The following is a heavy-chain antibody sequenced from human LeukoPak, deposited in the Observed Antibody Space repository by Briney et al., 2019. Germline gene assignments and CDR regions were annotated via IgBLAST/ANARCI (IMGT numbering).Heavy chain of an antibody. Sequence: SETLSLTCTVSGGSISSYYWSWIRQPAGKGLEWIGRIYTSGSTDYNPSLKSRVTMSVDTSKHQFSLKLSSVTAADTAVYYCARSSGPLDAFDIWGQGTMVTVSS. J-gene: IGHJ3*02. CDR2: IYTSGST. CDR3: ARSSGPLDAFDI. CDR1: GGSISSYY. V-gene: IGHV4-4*07.